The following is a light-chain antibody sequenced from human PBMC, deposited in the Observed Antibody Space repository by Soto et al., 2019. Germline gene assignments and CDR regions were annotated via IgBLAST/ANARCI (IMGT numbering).Light chain of an antibody. Sequence: EIVLTQSPATLSLSPVERATLSCRASQSVNSFLAWYQHKPGQSPRLLIYDASTRATGIPDRFSGSGSGTDFTLTISSLEPEDVAVYYCQQYNHWPPTFGHGTKVDIK. CDR2: DAS. CDR3: QQYNHWPPT. CDR1: QSVNSF. J-gene: IGKJ1*01. V-gene: IGKV3-11*01.